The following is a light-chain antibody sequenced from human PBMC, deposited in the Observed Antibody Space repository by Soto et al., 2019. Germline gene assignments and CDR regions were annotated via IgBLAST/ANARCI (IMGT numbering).Light chain of an antibody. J-gene: IGLJ2*01. CDR1: TSNIGSNT. V-gene: IGLV1-44*01. CDR2: SNN. Sequence: QLVLTQPPSASATPGQRVTISCSGSTSNIGSNTVNWYQQLPGTAPKLLIYSNNQRPSGVPDRFSGSKSGTSASLAISGLQSEDEADYYCAAWDDSLNGVVFGGGTKVTVL. CDR3: AAWDDSLNGVV.